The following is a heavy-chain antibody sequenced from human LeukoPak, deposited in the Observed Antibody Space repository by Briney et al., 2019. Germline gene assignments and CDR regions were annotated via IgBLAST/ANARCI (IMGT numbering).Heavy chain of an antibody. CDR1: GGSISSGSFY. Sequence: SQTLSLTCTVSGGSISSGSFYWSWIRQPAGKGLEWIGRIYSSGSTNYNPSLKSRVTMSVDTSKNQFSLKLSSVTAADTAVYYCARRGGDDYYDSSGYYPYWYFDLWGRGTLVTVSS. CDR3: ARRGGDDYYDSSGYYPYWYFDL. CDR2: IYSSGST. V-gene: IGHV4-61*02. J-gene: IGHJ2*01. D-gene: IGHD3-22*01.